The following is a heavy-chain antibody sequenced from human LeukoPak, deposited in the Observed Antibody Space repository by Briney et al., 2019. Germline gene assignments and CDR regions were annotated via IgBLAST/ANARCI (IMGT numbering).Heavy chain of an antibody. CDR2: INHSGST. D-gene: IGHD1-26*01. Sequence: SETLSLTCAVYGGSFSGFYWSWIRQPPGKGLEWIGEINHSGSTNYNPSLKSRATISVDTSKNQFSLKLSSVTAADTAVYYCASWHSRSYYEAEGFDYWGQGTLVTVSS. CDR1: GGSFSGFY. V-gene: IGHV4-34*01. J-gene: IGHJ4*02. CDR3: ASWHSRSYYEAEGFDY.